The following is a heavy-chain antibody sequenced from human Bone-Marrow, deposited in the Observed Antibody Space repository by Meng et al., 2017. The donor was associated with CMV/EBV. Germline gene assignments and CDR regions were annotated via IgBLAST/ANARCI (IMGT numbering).Heavy chain of an antibody. CDR2: IIPIFGTA. Sequence: SVKVSCKASGGTFSSYAISWVRQAPGQGLEWMGGIIPIFGTANYAQKFQGRVTITTDESTSTAYMELSSLRSEDTAVYYCAKLRGRRQLALSDYGMDVWGQGTTVTVSS. CDR1: GGTFSSYA. D-gene: IGHD5-18*01. V-gene: IGHV1-69*05. CDR3: AKLRGRRQLALSDYGMDV. J-gene: IGHJ6*02.